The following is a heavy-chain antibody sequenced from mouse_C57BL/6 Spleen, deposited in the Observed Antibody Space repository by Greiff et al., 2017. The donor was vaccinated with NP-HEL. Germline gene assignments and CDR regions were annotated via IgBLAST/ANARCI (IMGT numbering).Heavy chain of an antibody. V-gene: IGHV1-18*01. D-gene: IGHD1-1*01. CDR1: GYTFTDYN. CDR2: INPNNGGT. CDR3: ARNLITTVSPFAY. J-gene: IGHJ3*01. Sequence: VQLQQSGPELVKPGASVKIPCKASGYTFTDYNMDWVKQSHGKSLEWIGDINPNNGGTIYNQKFKGKATLTVDKSSSTAYMELRSLTSEDTAVYYCARNLITTVSPFAYWGQGTLVTVSA.